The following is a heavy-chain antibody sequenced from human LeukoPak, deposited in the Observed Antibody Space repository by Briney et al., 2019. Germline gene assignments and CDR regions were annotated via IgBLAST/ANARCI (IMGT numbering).Heavy chain of an antibody. CDR1: GFTFSSYS. J-gene: IGHJ3*02. Sequence: GGSLRLSCAASGFTFSSYSMNWVRQAPGKGLEWVAYISSGAGSIYYADSVKGRFTISRDNAKDSLYLQMNSLRAEDTALYYCARGVGATYADAFDIWGQGTVVTVSP. CDR2: ISSGAGSI. CDR3: ARGVGATYADAFDI. D-gene: IGHD1-26*01. V-gene: IGHV3-48*04.